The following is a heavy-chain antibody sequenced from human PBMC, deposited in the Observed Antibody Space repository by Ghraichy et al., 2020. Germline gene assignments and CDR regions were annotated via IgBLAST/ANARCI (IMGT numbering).Heavy chain of an antibody. CDR2: IYYSGST. J-gene: IGHJ4*02. Sequence: ETLSLTCTVSGGSISSYYWSWIRQPPGKGLEWIGYIYYSGSTNYNPSLKSRVTISVDTSKNQFSLKLSSVTAADTAVYYCASSRDGYNYILDYWGQGTLVTVSS. CDR1: GGSISSYY. V-gene: IGHV4-59*01. D-gene: IGHD5-24*01. CDR3: ASSRDGYNYILDY.